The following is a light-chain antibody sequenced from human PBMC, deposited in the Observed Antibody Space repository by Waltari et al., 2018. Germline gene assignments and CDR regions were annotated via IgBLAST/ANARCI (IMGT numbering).Light chain of an antibody. Sequence: DIQMTQSPSTLSASVGDLVTMTCRATQTINTWLAWYQQKPGKAPKLLISKASTLESGVPSRFSGSGFGTEFTLTISSLQPDDFATYYCQQYNTYSRTFGRGTKVDIK. CDR2: KAS. J-gene: IGKJ1*01. CDR1: QTINTW. CDR3: QQYNTYSRT. V-gene: IGKV1-5*03.